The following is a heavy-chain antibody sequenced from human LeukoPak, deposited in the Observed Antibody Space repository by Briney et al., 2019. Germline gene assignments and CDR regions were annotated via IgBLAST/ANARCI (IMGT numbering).Heavy chain of an antibody. CDR3: ARGPYSYDSSGAFDI. V-gene: IGHV4-38-2*02. CDR1: GYSISSGYY. CDR2: IYPTGST. Sequence: SETLSLTCTVSGYSISSGYYWGWIRQPPGKGLEWIGNIYPTGSTYYNPSLKSRVTISVDTSKNQFSLKLSYVTAADTAVYFCARGPYSYDSSGAFDIWGQGTMVTVSS. D-gene: IGHD3-22*01. J-gene: IGHJ3*02.